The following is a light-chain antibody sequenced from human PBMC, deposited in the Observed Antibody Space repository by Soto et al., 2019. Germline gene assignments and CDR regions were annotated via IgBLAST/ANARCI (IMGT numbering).Light chain of an antibody. J-gene: IGKJ2*01. CDR3: QQSYRTPYT. V-gene: IGKV1-39*01. CDR1: QSISSY. CDR2: AAS. Sequence: DIQMTQSPSSLSASVGDRVTITCRASQSISSYLNWYQQKPGKAPKLLIYAASSLQSGVPSRFSGSESGTEFTLTISSLQPEDFATYYCQQSYRTPYTFGQGTKLEIK.